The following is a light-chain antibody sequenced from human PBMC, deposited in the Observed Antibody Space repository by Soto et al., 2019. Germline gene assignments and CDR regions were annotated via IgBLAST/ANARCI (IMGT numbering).Light chain of an antibody. CDR2: GAS. Sequence: QMTQSPSSVSASVGDTVTITCRASQGIAAWLAWYQHRPGKAPDLLIHGASRLQTGVPSRFSGAGFETDYTLTISGLQPEDFGTYYCQQSYSFPPTFGQGTKVEVK. CDR3: QQSYSFPPT. J-gene: IGKJ1*01. V-gene: IGKV1-12*01. CDR1: QGIAAW.